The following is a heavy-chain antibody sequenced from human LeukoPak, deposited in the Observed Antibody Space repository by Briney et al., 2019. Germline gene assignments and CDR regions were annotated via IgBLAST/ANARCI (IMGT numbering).Heavy chain of an antibody. CDR1: GFTFSNYA. CDR3: ARGYGYCSTTRCYPIDD. Sequence: GRSLRLSCAASGFTFSNYAMYWVRQAPGKGLEWVAIISYDGSNKYYADSVKGRFTISRDNSKNTLYMQMNSLRAEDPAVYYCARGYGYCSTTRCYPIDDWGQGTLVTVSS. D-gene: IGHD2-2*01. CDR2: ISYDGSNK. V-gene: IGHV3-30-3*01. J-gene: IGHJ4*02.